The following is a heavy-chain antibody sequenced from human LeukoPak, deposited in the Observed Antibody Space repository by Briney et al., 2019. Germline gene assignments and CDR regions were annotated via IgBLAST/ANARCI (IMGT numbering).Heavy chain of an antibody. D-gene: IGHD6-19*01. V-gene: IGHV5-51*01. Sequence: GESLKISCKGSGYSFTSYWIGWVRQMPGKALEWMGIIYPGDSDTRYSPSFQGQVTISADKSISTAYLQWSSLKASDTAMYYCARPYSSGWHAFDIWGQGTMVTVSS. CDR1: GYSFTSYW. CDR2: IYPGDSDT. J-gene: IGHJ3*02. CDR3: ARPYSSGWHAFDI.